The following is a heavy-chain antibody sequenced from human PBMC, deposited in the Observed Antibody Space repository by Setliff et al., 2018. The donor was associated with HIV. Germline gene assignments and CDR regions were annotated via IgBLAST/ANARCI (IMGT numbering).Heavy chain of an antibody. V-gene: IGHV3-15*01. CDR2: VKGKIDGGTT. CDR3: ARVKPHLRRSGSYWIVDY. Sequence: PGGSLRLSCAVSGFTFSYAWMTWVRQAPGKGLEWVGHVKGKIDGGTTDYAAPVKGRFTISRDDSKNTVYLQMNSLETEDTAVYYCARVKPHLRRSGSYWIVDYWGQGTLVTVSS. D-gene: IGHD1-26*01. CDR1: GFTFSYAW. J-gene: IGHJ4*02.